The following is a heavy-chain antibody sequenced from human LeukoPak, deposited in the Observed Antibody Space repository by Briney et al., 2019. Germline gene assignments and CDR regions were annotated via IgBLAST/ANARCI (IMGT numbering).Heavy chain of an antibody. V-gene: IGHV5-51*01. CDR2: IYPADSDI. CDR1: GYSITNYW. J-gene: IGHJ5*02. Sequence: GESLKISCKGSGYSITNYWIAWVRQMPGKGLEWMGIIYPADSDIRYSPSFQGQVTISADKSISTAYLQWSSLKASDTAMYYCARQEYCSGGSCYTWFDPWGQGTLVTVSS. CDR3: ARQEYCSGGSCYTWFDP. D-gene: IGHD2-15*01.